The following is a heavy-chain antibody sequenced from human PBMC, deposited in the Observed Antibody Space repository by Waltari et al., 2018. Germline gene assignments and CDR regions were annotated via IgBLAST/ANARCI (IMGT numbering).Heavy chain of an antibody. CDR1: GGSISSGGYY. V-gene: IGHV4-31*03. CDR2: IYYSGST. Sequence: QVQLQESGPGLVKPSQTLSLTCTVSGGSISSGGYYWSWIRQHPGKGLEWIGYIYYSGSTYYNPPLKSRVTISGDTSKNQFSLKLSSVTAADTAVYYCARIPRDLGYSSGWYGSRDYYFDYWGQGTLVTVSS. CDR3: ARIPRDLGYSSGWYGSRDYYFDY. D-gene: IGHD6-19*01. J-gene: IGHJ4*02.